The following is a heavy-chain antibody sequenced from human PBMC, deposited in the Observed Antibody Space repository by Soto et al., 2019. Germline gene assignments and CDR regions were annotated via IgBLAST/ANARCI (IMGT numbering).Heavy chain of an antibody. CDR3: VRAGTRGYDLI. CDR1: GFTFSSYG. Sequence: QVQLVESGGGVVQPGRSLRLSCAASGFTFSSYGMHLVRQAPGKGLEWVAVIWYDGSNKYYADSVKGRFTISRDNSKNTLYLQMNSLRAEDTAVYYCVRAGTRGYDLICGQGTLVTVSS. D-gene: IGHD5-12*01. V-gene: IGHV3-33*01. CDR2: IWYDGSNK. J-gene: IGHJ4*02.